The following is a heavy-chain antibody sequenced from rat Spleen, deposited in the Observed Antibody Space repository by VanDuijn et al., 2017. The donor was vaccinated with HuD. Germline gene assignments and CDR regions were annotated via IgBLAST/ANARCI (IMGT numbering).Heavy chain of an antibody. CDR3: ARGGARYFDY. Sequence: EVQLVESDGGLVQPGRSLKLSCAASGFTFSDYYMAWVRQAPTKGLEWVASISYEGDDTYYGDSVMGRFTISRDNAKNTLYLQMDSLRSEDTATYYCARGGARYFDYWGQGVMVTVSS. CDR1: GFTFSDYY. J-gene: IGHJ2*01. CDR2: ISYEGDDT. V-gene: IGHV5-22*01. D-gene: IGHD5-1*01.